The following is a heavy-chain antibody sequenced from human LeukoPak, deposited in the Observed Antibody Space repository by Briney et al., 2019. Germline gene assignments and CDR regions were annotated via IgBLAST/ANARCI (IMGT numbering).Heavy chain of an antibody. J-gene: IGHJ4*02. CDR1: GFTFSSYG. CDR3: ARSSITMIVVVDY. D-gene: IGHD3-22*01. CDR2: IWYDGSNK. Sequence: PGGSLRLSCAASGFTFSSYGMHCVRQAPGKGLEWVAVIWYDGSNKYYADSVKGRFTISRDNSKNTLYLQMNSLRAEDTAVYYCARSSITMIVVVDYWGQGTLVTVSS. V-gene: IGHV3-33*01.